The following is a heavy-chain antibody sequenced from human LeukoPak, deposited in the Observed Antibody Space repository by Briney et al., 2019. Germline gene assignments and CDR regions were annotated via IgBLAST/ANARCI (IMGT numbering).Heavy chain of an antibody. CDR1: GFTFSDYY. Sequence: GGSLRLSCAASGFTFSDYYMKWIRQAPGKGLEWVSYISSSGSTIYYADSVKGRFTISRDNAKNSLYLQMNSLRAEDTAVYYCARQYSYGSRAFDYWGQGTLVTVSS. CDR3: ARQYSYGSRAFDY. V-gene: IGHV3-11*01. CDR2: ISSSGSTI. J-gene: IGHJ4*02. D-gene: IGHD5-18*01.